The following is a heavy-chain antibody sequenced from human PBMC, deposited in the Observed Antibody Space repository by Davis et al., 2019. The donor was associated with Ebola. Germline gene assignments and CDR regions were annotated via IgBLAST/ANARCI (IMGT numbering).Heavy chain of an antibody. CDR3: ARRYYYDSSGYQT. CDR1: GDSIMSYH. V-gene: IGHV4-59*08. CDR2: IYYSGST. D-gene: IGHD3-22*01. Sequence: MPSETLSLTCTVSGDSIMSYHWSWIRQPPGKGLEWIGYIYYSGSTNYNPSLKSRVTISVDTSKNQFSLKLSSVTAADTAVYYCARRYYYDSSGYQTWGQGTLVTVSS. J-gene: IGHJ5*02.